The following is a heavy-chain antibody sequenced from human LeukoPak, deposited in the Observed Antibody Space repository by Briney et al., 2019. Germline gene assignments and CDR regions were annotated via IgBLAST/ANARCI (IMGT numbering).Heavy chain of an antibody. D-gene: IGHD3-3*01. CDR3: ARDGNYDFWSGREYMDV. V-gene: IGHV3-7*01. J-gene: IGHJ6*03. CDR1: GFTFSSYW. Sequence: GGSLRLSCAASGFTFSSYWMSWVRQAPGKGLEWVANIKQDGSEKYYVDSVKGRFTISRDNAKNSLYLQMNSLRAEDTAVYYCARDGNYDFWSGREYMDVWGKGTTVTVSS. CDR2: IKQDGSEK.